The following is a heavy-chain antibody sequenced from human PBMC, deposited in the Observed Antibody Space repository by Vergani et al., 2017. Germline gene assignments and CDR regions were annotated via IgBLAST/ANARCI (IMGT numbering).Heavy chain of an antibody. Sequence: EVQLLESGGGLVQPGESLRLSCAASGFTFSSYAMSWVRQAPGKGLEGVSGIRGSGGRTYYADSVKGRFSISRDNSKNTLYLQMNSLRAEDTAVYYCAKDGGYSYGLWTLTYYFDYWGQGTLVTVSS. J-gene: IGHJ4*02. CDR1: GFTFSSYA. CDR2: IRGSGGRT. D-gene: IGHD5-18*01. CDR3: AKDGGYSYGLWTLTYYFDY. V-gene: IGHV3-23*01.